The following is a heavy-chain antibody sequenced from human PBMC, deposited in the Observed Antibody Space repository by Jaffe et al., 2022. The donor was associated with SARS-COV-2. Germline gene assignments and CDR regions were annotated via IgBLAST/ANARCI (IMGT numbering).Heavy chain of an antibody. CDR2: IYYSGST. J-gene: IGHJ6*02. V-gene: IGHV4-59*01. CDR3: ARSYSSSGFYYYGMDV. CDR1: GGSISTYY. D-gene: IGHD6-6*01. Sequence: QVQLQESGPGLVKPSETLSLTCTVSGGSISTYYWSWIRQPPGEGLEWIGYIYYSGSTNYNPSLKSRVTISLDTSKNQFSLRLSSVTAADTAVYYCARSYSSSGFYYYGMDVWGQGTTVIVSS.